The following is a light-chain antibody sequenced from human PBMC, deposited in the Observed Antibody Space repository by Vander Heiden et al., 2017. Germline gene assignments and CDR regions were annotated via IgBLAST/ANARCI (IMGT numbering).Light chain of an antibody. CDR3: QQYKSYPWT. V-gene: IGKV1-5*03. CDR1: LSITRY. J-gene: IGKJ1*01. Sequence: DIQMTQSPSTLSASVGDTVTITYRASLSITRYLAWVQQKPGKAPKLLMFKASDLENGVPSRFRGSGFGTEFALTITSLQPDDFATYYCQQYKSYPWTFGQGTKVEVK. CDR2: KAS.